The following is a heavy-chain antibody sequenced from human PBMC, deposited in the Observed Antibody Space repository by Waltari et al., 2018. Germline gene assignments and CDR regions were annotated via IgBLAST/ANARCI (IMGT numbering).Heavy chain of an antibody. J-gene: IGHJ4*02. CDR3: ARGEPQPLFGGVLISGDY. D-gene: IGHD3-3*01. CDR2: VKPNSGST. CDR1: GYTFTDYY. Sequence: QVHLVQSGAEVKKPGASVKVSCKASGYTFTDYYIHWARQAPGHGLGWMGWVKPNSGSTKFARKFQCRVTMTRDTSISTAYMELSGLRSDDTAVYYCARGEPQPLFGGVLISGDYWGQGALLTVTS. V-gene: IGHV1-2*02.